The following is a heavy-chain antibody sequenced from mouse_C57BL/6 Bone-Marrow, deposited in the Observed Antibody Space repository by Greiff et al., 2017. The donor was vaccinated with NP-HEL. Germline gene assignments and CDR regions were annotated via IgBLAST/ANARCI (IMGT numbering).Heavy chain of an antibody. V-gene: IGHV3-6*01. D-gene: IGHD1-1*01. CDR2: ISYDGSN. CDR3: ARPAYYGSSYFDY. Sequence: EVKLQESGPGLVKPSQSLSLTCSVTGYSITSGYYWNWIRQFPGNKLEWMGYISYDGSNNYNPSLKNRISITRDTSKNQFFLKLNSVTTEDTATYYCARPAYYGSSYFDYWGQGTTLTVSS. CDR1: GYSITSGYY. J-gene: IGHJ2*01.